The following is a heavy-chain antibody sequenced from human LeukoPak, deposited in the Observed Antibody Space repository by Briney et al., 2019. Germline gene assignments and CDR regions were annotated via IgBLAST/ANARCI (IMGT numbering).Heavy chain of an antibody. V-gene: IGHV1-18*01. CDR1: GYTFSSYG. CDR2: INAHSGNT. D-gene: IGHD1/OR15-1a*01. J-gene: IGHJ6*03. CDR3: ARDKGTEGTYYYYYMDV. Sequence: GASVKVSCKASGYTFSSYGISWVRQAPGQGLEWLGWINAHSGNTNYEEKLQGRVTMTTDTSTSTAYMELRSLRSNDTAVYYCARDKGTEGTYYYYYMDVWGKGTTVTVSS.